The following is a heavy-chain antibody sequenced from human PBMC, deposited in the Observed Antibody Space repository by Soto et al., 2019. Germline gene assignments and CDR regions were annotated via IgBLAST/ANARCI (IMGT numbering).Heavy chain of an antibody. CDR2: IKSKTDGGTT. J-gene: IGHJ6*02. CDR3: TTDRWYYYDSSGYDGPHYYYYYGMDV. V-gene: IGHV3-15*07. Sequence: GGSLRLSCAASGFTFSNAWMNWVRQAPGKGLEWVGRIKSKTDGGTTDYAQPVKGRFTISRDDSKNTLYLQMNSLKTEDTAVYYCTTDRWYYYDSSGYDGPHYYYYYGMDVWGQGTTVTVSS. D-gene: IGHD3-22*01. CDR1: GFTFSNAW.